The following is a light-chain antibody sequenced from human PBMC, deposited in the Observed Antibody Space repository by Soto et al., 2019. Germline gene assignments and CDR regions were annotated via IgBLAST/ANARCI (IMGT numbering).Light chain of an antibody. V-gene: IGKV3-15*01. Sequence: DIILTQSPAIVSVSPGERATLSCRASRSVSTNLAWYQHKHGQAPRLLIYGASTRVTDIPARFSGSGSGTDFTLTINYLKSEDFGVYCCQQYDKSLPPVTVGGGTKVEI. J-gene: IGKJ4*01. CDR1: RSVSTN. CDR3: QQYDKSLPPVT. CDR2: GAS.